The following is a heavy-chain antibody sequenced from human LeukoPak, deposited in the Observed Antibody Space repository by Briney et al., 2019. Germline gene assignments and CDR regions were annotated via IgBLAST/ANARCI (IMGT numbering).Heavy chain of an antibody. V-gene: IGHV1-2*02. D-gene: IGHD2-2*01. Sequence: ASVKVSCKASGYSFTGHYMHWVRQAPGQGLEWMGWINCNSGATNYAQSSQGRVTMTRDTSISTAYMELSGLRSDDTAVYYCARGEGCSTTTCYYYYYMDVWGKGTTVTVSS. CDR1: GYSFTGHY. J-gene: IGHJ6*03. CDR2: INCNSGAT. CDR3: ARGEGCSTTTCYYYYYMDV.